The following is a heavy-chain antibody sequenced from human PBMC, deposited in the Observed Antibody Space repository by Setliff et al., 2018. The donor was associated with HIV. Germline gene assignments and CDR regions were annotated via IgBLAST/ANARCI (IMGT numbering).Heavy chain of an antibody. D-gene: IGHD4-4*01. CDR1: GYTFTSYA. CDR3: ARMATVYYYYMDV. CDR2: INTNTGNP. J-gene: IGHJ6*03. Sequence: ASVKVSCKASGYTFTSYAMNWVRQAPGQGLEWMGWINTNTGNPTYAQGFTGRFVFPLDTSVSTAYLQISSLKAEDTAVYYCARMATVYYYYMDVWGKGTTVTVSS. V-gene: IGHV7-4-1*02.